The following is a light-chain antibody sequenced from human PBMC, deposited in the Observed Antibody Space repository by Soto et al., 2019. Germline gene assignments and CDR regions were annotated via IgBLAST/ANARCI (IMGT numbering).Light chain of an antibody. J-gene: IGLJ2*01. CDR1: KLGDKY. Sequence: SYELTQPPSVSVSPGQTATITCSGDKLGDKYACWYQQKPGQSPVLVIYQDDDRPSQIPERFSGSNSGNTATLTISGTQAMDEADYYCQAWDSSTVVFGGGTKVTVL. CDR2: QDD. V-gene: IGLV3-1*01. CDR3: QAWDSSTVV.